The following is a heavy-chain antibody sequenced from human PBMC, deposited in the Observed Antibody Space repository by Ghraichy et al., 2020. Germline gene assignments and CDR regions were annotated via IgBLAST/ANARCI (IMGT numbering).Heavy chain of an antibody. J-gene: IGHJ4*02. Sequence: ETLSLTCVASGFTFSSYWMSWVRQAPGKGLEGVATIKPDGSEKFYVDSMKGRFTISRDNAKNSLYLQMTGLGAEDTAVYYCARGAHMRGQGTLVTVSS. D-gene: IGHD2-21*01. CDR2: IKPDGSEK. V-gene: IGHV3-7*03. CDR3: ARGAHM. CDR1: GFTFSSYW.